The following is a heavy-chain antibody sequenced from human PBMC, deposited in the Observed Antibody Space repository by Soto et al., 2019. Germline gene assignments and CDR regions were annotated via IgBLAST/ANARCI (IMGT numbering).Heavy chain of an antibody. D-gene: IGHD1-1*01. Sequence: QVHLVQSGAEVKKPGSSVKVSCKASGGAFTSYSFHWVRQAPGQGLEWMGGIIPMSGTTNYALKFQGRVTMTADVPTNTAYIELSSLRSEDTAIYYCARDNTGLGYWGQGTLVTVSS. CDR1: GGAFTSYS. CDR2: IIPMSGTT. V-gene: IGHV1-69*12. J-gene: IGHJ4*02. CDR3: ARDNTGLGY.